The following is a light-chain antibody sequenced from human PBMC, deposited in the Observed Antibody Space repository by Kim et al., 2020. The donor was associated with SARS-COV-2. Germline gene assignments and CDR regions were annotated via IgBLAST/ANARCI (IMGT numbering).Light chain of an antibody. Sequence: PEERATLSCKASQSVSSSYLAWYQQKPGQAPRLLIYGASSRATGIPDRFSGSGSGTDFTLTISRLEPEDFAVYYCQQYGSSPPTTFGGGTKVDIK. CDR3: QQYGSSPPTT. CDR1: QSVSSSY. V-gene: IGKV3-20*01. J-gene: IGKJ4*01. CDR2: GAS.